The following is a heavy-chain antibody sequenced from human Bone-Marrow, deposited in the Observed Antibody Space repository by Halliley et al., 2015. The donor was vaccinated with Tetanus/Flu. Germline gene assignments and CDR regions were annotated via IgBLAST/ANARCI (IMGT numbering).Heavy chain of an antibody. CDR3: ARGLEIYNYDRRTYSAYYFYYGMDV. J-gene: IGHJ6*02. V-gene: IGHV3-30*01. D-gene: IGHD3-22*01. Sequence: YYADSVKGRFTISRDNSKNALFLKMNSLRAEDTAVYYCARGLEIYNYDRRTYSAYYFYYGMDVWGQGTTVTVSS.